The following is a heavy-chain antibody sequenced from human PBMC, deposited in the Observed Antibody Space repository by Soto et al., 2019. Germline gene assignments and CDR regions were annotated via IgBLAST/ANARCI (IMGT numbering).Heavy chain of an antibody. CDR2: ISSLIFT. CDR1: GFTFSRYS. Sequence: GGSLRLSCAASGFTFSRYSLNWVGLAPEKGLEWVSSISSLIFTCHGDSLKGRFNISSDNAKNSLYGQINSLRFVGKAVYLRPRDVALMAWGQGTLVTVSS. CDR3: PRDVALMA. J-gene: IGHJ5*02. V-gene: IGHV3-21*01. D-gene: IGHD2-8*01.